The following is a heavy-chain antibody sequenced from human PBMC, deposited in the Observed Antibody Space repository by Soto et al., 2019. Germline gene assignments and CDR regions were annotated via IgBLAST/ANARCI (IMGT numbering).Heavy chain of an antibody. V-gene: IGHV3-53*01. CDR1: GMSVDYYH. CDR3: ARPDENSFPSGLDV. Sequence: GGSLRLSCKVSGMSVDYYHLTWVRQAPGRGLEWVSILYRGGYIRYRDSVLGRFTISRGTSKNTLYLQMNYLTVEDTATYYCARPDENSFPSGLDVWGQGITVTVSS. D-gene: IGHD4-4*01. CDR2: LYRGGYI. J-gene: IGHJ6*02.